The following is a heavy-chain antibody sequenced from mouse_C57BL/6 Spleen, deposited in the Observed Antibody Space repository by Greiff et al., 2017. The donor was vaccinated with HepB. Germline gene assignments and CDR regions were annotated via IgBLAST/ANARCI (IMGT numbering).Heavy chain of an antibody. J-gene: IGHJ1*03. CDR2: ISYDGSN. CDR3: AGRPGGYFDV. CDR1: GYSITSGYY. V-gene: IGHV3-6*01. Sequence: DVKLQESGPGLVKPSQSLSLSCSVSGYSITSGYYWNWIRQFPGNKMEWMGYISYDGSNNYNPTLKNRISITRDTSKNQFFLKLNSVTTEDTATYYCAGRPGGYFDVWGTGTTVTVSS.